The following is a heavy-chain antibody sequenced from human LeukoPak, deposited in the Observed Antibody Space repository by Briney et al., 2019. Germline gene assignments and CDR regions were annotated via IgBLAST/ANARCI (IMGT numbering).Heavy chain of an antibody. V-gene: IGHV4-59*01. J-gene: IGHJ4*02. Sequence: SETLSLTCTVSGGSISSYYWSWIRQPPGKGLEWIGYIYDSGSTNYNPSLKSRVTISVDTSKNQFSLKLSSVTAADTAVYYCARRNVGYRSGQLDYWGQGTLVTVSS. CDR2: IYDSGST. D-gene: IGHD6-19*01. CDR3: ARRNVGYRSGQLDY. CDR1: GGSISSYY.